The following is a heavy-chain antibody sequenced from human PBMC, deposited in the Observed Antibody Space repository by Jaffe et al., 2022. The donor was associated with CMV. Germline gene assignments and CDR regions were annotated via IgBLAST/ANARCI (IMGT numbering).Heavy chain of an antibody. CDR2: IRSKAYGGTT. D-gene: IGHD2-15*01. CDR1: GFTFGDYA. J-gene: IGHJ4*02. V-gene: IGHV3-49*05. CDR3: TKPTFFRDCSGGSCSSDPGY. Sequence: EVQLVESGGGLVKPGRSLRLSCTASGFTFGDYAMSWFRQAPGKGLEWVGFIRSKAYGGTTEYAASVKGRFTISRDDSKSIAYLQMNSLKTEDTAVYYCTKPTFFRDCSGGSCSSDPGYWGQGTLVTVSS.